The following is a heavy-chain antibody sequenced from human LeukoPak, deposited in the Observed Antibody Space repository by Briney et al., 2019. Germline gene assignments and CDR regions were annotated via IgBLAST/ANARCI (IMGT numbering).Heavy chain of an antibody. CDR1: GFTFSSYA. D-gene: IGHD2-21*02. J-gene: IGHJ3*02. Sequence: GSLRLSCAASGFTFSSYAMSWVRQAPGKGLEWIGEINHSGSTNYNPSLKSRVTISVDTSKNQFSLKLSSVTAADTAVYYCAARRDGAYCGGDCYSGTFDIWGQGTMVTVSS. CDR2: INHSGST. V-gene: IGHV4-34*08. CDR3: AARRDGAYCGGDCYSGTFDI.